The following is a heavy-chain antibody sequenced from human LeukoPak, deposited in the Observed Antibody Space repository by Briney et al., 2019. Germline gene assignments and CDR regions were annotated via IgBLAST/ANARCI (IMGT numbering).Heavy chain of an antibody. CDR3: AREHRGAGATVDY. D-gene: IGHD1-26*01. V-gene: IGHV3-74*03. Sequence: GGSLRLSCAASGFTFSSYWMSRVRQAPGKGLVWVSRIESDGSTKMYADSVRGRFTISRDNAKNTLYLQMNSLRAEDTAVYYCAREHRGAGATVDYWGQGILVTVSS. CDR2: IESDGSTK. CDR1: GFTFSSYW. J-gene: IGHJ4*02.